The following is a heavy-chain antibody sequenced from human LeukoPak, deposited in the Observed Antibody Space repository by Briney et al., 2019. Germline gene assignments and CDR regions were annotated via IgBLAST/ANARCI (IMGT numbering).Heavy chain of an antibody. J-gene: IGHJ3*02. CDR3: FTSGWPADI. CDR1: GDTVSGNSAT. CDR2: TYYRSKWYN. D-gene: IGHD6-19*01. Sequence: SQTLSLTFAISGDTVSGNSATWNWIRQSPSRGLEWPGRTYYRSKWYNNYAVSVKSRIVINPDTSKNQFSLQLNSVTPEDTAVYYCFTSGWPADIWGQATMVTVSS. V-gene: IGHV6-1*01.